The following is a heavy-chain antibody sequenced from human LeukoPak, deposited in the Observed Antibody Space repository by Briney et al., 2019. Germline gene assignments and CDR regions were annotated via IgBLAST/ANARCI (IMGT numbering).Heavy chain of an antibody. D-gene: IGHD3-10*01. CDR2: INHSGST. CDR3: ARGGGYYGSGSSGRGLFDY. Sequence: SETLPLTCAVYGGSFSGYYCSWIRQPPGKGLEWIGEINHSGSTNYNPSLKSRVTISVDTSKNQFSLKLSSVTAADTAVYYCARGGGYYGSGSSGRGLFDYWGQGTLVTVSS. V-gene: IGHV4-34*01. J-gene: IGHJ4*02. CDR1: GGSFSGYY.